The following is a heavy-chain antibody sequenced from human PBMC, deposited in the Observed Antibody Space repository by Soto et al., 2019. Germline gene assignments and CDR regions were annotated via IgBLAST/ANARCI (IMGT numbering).Heavy chain of an antibody. Sequence: GGSLRLSCAASGFTFSSYSMNWVRQAPGKGLEWVSTISSSSSYVYYADSVKGRFTISRDNAKNSLYLQMNILRAEDTAVYYCATHFNWNYIKPAFDIWGQGTMVTVSS. CDR2: ISSSSSYV. D-gene: IGHD1-7*01. J-gene: IGHJ3*02. V-gene: IGHV3-21*04. CDR3: ATHFNWNYIKPAFDI. CDR1: GFTFSSYS.